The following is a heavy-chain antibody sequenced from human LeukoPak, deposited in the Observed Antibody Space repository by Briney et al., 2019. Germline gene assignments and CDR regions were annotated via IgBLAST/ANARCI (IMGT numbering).Heavy chain of an antibody. Sequence: GGSLRLSCSASRFTFSSYTMNWVRQAPGKGLKWVSSIDPSSTYIFYADSLKGRVTISRDNAKNSLYLQMNSLRAEDTAVYYCVRGKKPGWDMSYFDYWGQGILVTVS. J-gene: IGHJ4*02. CDR2: IDPSSTYI. CDR3: VRGKKPGWDMSYFDY. CDR1: RFTFSSYT. V-gene: IGHV3-21*06. D-gene: IGHD1-14*01.